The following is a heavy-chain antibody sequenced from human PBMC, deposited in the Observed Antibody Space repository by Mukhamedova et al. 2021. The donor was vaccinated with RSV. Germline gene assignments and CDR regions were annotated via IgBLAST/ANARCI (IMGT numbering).Heavy chain of an antibody. D-gene: IGHD5-12*01. CDR3: AKDLGVYSGYDLVD. J-gene: IGHJ4*02. V-gene: IGHV3-30*02. Sequence: SDGTHKYYGDSVKGRFTISRDISKNTLFLQMNSLRAEDTALYYCAKDLGVYSGYDLVDWGQGNLGSVSS. CDR2: SDGTHK.